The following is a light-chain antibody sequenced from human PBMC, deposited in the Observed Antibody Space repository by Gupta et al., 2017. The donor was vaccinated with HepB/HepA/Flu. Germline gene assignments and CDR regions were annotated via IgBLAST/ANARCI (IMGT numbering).Light chain of an antibody. Sequence: SYILTQPPSVSVAPGQTATITCGGDNIGEKAVNWYQQRPGPDPVLVVYDDGDRPSGIPERFSGDNSDNTATLMTSSGEAGDEADEYCHVWDNTRGHFVLFGGGTKLTVL. V-gene: IGLV3-21*02. J-gene: IGLJ3*02. CDR3: HVWDNTRGHFVL. CDR2: DDG. CDR1: NIGEKA.